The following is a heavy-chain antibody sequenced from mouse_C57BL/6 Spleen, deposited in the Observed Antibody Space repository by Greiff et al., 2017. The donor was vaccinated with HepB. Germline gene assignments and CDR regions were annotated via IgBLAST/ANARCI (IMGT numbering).Heavy chain of an antibody. J-gene: IGHJ4*01. Sequence: VQLQQSGAELVKPGASVKMSCKASGYTFTTYPIEWMKQNHGKSLEWIGNFHPYNDDTKYNEKFKGKATLTVEKSSSTVYLELSRLTSDDSAVYYCAGGYYYGSSYLYAMDYWGQGTSVTVSS. CDR2: FHPYNDDT. D-gene: IGHD1-1*01. V-gene: IGHV1-47*01. CDR1: GYTFTTYP. CDR3: AGGYYYGSSYLYAMDY.